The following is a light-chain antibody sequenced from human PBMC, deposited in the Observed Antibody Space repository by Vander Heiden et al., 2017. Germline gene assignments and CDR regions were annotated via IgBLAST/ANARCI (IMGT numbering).Light chain of an antibody. Sequence: DIQMTQSPSSLSASVGDRVTITCRASQSISSYLNWYQQKPGKAPKLLIYAASSLQSGVPSRFSGSGSGTDFTLTISSLQPEDFATYYCQQRDSTPSTFGHGTKVDIK. V-gene: IGKV1-39*01. CDR3: QQRDSTPST. CDR1: QSISSY. J-gene: IGKJ3*01. CDR2: AAS.